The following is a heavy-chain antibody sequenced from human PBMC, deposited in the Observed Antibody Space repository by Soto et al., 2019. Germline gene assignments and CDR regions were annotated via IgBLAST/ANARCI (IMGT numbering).Heavy chain of an antibody. J-gene: IGHJ4*02. CDR3: AKDKERGGYDSDFDS. D-gene: IGHD3-3*01. CDR1: GCTIGSFA. Sequence: EVQLLESGGGLIQPGGSLRLSCAASGCTIGSFAMGWVRQAPGKGLEWVSTITGYTTYYAASVKGRFTISRDNSKNTLYLQMSSLRAEDTALYYCAKDKERGGYDSDFDSWGQGTLVTVSS. CDR2: ITGYTT. V-gene: IGHV3-23*01.